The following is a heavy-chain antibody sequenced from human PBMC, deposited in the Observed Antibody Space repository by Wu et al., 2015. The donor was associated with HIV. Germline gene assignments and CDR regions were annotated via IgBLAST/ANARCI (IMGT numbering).Heavy chain of an antibody. J-gene: IGHJ4*02. CDR2: IIPIFGKA. CDR3: ATGEEESXALEY. CDR1: GYRFINYG. V-gene: IGHV1-69*13. Sequence: QVQLVQSGPEVKKPGSSVKVSCKASGYRFINYGITWVRQTPGQGLQWMGGIIPIFGKAHYARRLQGKVTITADESTNTVYMELRSLKSEDTAIYYCATGEEESXALEYWGQGTLVTVSS.